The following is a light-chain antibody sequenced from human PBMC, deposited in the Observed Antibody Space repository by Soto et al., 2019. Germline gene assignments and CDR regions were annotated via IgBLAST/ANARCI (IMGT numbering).Light chain of an antibody. V-gene: IGKV1-17*01. J-gene: IGKJ1*01. CDR1: QSVSNY. Sequence: DIRMTQSPSSLSASIGDRVTITCRASQSVSNYLQWYQQKSGHAPKLLVYAASSLQSGVPSRFSGSGSGTEFTLTISSLQPEDFATYYCLQHNSYPRTFGQGTKVDI. CDR3: LQHNSYPRT. CDR2: AAS.